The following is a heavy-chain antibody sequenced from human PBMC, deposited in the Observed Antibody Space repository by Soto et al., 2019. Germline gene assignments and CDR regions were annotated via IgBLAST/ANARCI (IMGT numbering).Heavy chain of an antibody. J-gene: IGHJ6*04. CDR3: ARGDSIGGDLDV. V-gene: IGHV1-46*01. D-gene: IGHD3-3*01. Sequence: ASVKVSCKASGYTFTSYYMHWVRQAPGQGLEWMGIINPNGGSTNYAQKFQGRVTMTRDTSTSTAYMELSRLRSEDTAVYYCARGDSIGGDLDVWGKGTTVTFSS. CDR1: GYTFTSYY. CDR2: INPNGGST.